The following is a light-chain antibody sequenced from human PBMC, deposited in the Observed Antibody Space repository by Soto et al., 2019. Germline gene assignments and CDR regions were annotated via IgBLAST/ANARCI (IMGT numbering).Light chain of an antibody. Sequence: QSVLTQPPSVSGAPGQRVTISCTGSSSNIGAGYDVHWYQQLPGTAPKLLIYGNSNRPSGVPDRFSGSKSGTSASLAITGLQAEDEADYYSQSYDSSLNGGVFGGGTKLTVL. CDR2: GNS. CDR1: SSNIGAGYD. V-gene: IGLV1-40*01. CDR3: QSYDSSLNGGV. J-gene: IGLJ3*02.